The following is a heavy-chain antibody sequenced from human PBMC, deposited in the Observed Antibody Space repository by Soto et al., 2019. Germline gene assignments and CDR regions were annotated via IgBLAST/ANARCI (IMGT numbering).Heavy chain of an antibody. D-gene: IGHD1-26*01. J-gene: IGHJ4*02. CDR3: ARREVGTTLDFDY. CDR1: GYTFSSYG. V-gene: IGHV1-18*01. CDR2: ISAYNGNT. Sequence: QVQLVQSGAEVKKPGASVKVSCKASGYTFSSYGISWVRQAPGQGLEWMGWISAYNGNTKYAQKLQGRVTMTTDTSTSKAYMELRRLRSDDTAVYYCARREVGTTLDFDYWGQGTLVTVSS.